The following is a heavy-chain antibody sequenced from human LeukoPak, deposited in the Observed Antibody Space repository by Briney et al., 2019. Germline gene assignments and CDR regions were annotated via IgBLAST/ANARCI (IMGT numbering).Heavy chain of an antibody. D-gene: IGHD3-10*02. CDR1: GYSFIDYW. Sequence: GDSLKISCQGSGYSFIDYWIGWVRQMHGKGLEWMAVIYPGDSRTRNNPSFQGQVTISADKSINTAYLEWNSLKASDTALYYCACRMFASNWFQPWGQGTLVTVSS. J-gene: IGHJ5*02. CDR2: IYPGDSRT. V-gene: IGHV5-51*01. CDR3: ACRMFASNWFQP.